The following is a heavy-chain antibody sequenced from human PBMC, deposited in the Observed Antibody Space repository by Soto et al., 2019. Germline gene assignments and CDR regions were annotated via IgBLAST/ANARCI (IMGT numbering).Heavy chain of an antibody. V-gene: IGHV1-69*06. D-gene: IGHD3-22*01. J-gene: IGHJ5*02. Sequence: QVQLVQSGAEVKKPGSSVKVSCKASGGTFSSYAISWVRQAPGQGLEWMGGIIPIFGTANYAQKFQGRVRITADKSTSTAYMELSSLRSEDTAVYYCASGIWGLGEPTYDSSGYYLFDPWGQGTLVTVSS. CDR3: ASGIWGLGEPTYDSSGYYLFDP. CDR2: IIPIFGTA. CDR1: GGTFSSYA.